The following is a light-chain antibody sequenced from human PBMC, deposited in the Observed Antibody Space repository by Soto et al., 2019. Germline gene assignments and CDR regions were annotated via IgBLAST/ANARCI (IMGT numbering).Light chain of an antibody. J-gene: IGLJ1*01. CDR2: EVT. Sequence: QSVLTQPASVSGSPGQSITISCTGISSDGDDYKDVSWYQQHPGKAPKLMIYEVTYRPSGVSNRFSGSKSGNTASLTISGLQAEDEADYYCSSYTSTSTVFGTGNKVTVL. V-gene: IGLV2-14*01. CDR1: SSDGDDYKD. CDR3: SSYTSTSTV.